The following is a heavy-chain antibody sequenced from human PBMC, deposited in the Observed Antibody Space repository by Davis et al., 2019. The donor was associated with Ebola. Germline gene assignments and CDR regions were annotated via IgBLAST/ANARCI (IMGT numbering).Heavy chain of an antibody. CDR1: GGSFSGYY. CDR2: INHSGST. D-gene: IGHD4-17*01. Sequence: PSETLSLTCAVYGGSFSGYYWSWIRQPPGKGLEWIGEINHSGSTNYNPSLKSRVTISVDTSKNQFSLKLSSVTAADTAVYYCAGYGDYVGFDYWGQGTLVTVSS. V-gene: IGHV4-34*01. CDR3: AGYGDYVGFDY. J-gene: IGHJ4*02.